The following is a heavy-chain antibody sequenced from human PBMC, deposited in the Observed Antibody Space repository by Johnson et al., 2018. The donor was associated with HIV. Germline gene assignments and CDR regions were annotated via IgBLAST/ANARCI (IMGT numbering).Heavy chain of an antibody. CDR1: GFTFRSYA. Sequence: QVQLVESGGGVMQPGKSLRLSCEASGFTFRSYAMHWVRQAPGKGLEWVAVIRYDGSNKYYADSVKGRFTISRDNSKNTLYLQMNSLRAEDTAVYYCARGLAADAFDIWGQGTVVTVSS. J-gene: IGHJ3*02. V-gene: IGHV3-33*08. D-gene: IGHD6-13*01. CDR2: IRYDGSNK. CDR3: ARGLAADAFDI.